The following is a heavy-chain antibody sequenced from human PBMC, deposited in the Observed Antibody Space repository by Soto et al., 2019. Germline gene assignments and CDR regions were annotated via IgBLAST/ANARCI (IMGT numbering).Heavy chain of an antibody. J-gene: IGHJ4*02. V-gene: IGHV3-48*01. CDR1: GFTFSSYS. CDR2: ISSSSSTI. Sequence: GGSLRLSCAASGFTFSSYSMNWVRQAPGKGLEWVSYISSSSSTIYYADSVKGRFTISRDNAKNSLYLQMNSLRSEDTAVYYCARAIPFIAAQVDYWGQGTLVTVSS. CDR3: ARAIPFIAAQVDY. D-gene: IGHD6-13*01.